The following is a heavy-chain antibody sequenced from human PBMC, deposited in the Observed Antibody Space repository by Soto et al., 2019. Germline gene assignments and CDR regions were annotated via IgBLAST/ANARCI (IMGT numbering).Heavy chain of an antibody. J-gene: IGHJ4*02. CDR3: ARASNNRGNSYGPDY. D-gene: IGHD5-18*01. CDR1: GGSFSGYY. Sequence: QVQLQQWGAGLLKPSETLSLTCAVYGGSFSGYYWSWIRQPPGKGLEWIGEINHSGSTNYNPSLKRRVTISVDTSKNQFSLKLSSVNAADTAVYYGARASNNRGNSYGPDYWGQGTLVTVSS. CDR2: INHSGST. V-gene: IGHV4-34*01.